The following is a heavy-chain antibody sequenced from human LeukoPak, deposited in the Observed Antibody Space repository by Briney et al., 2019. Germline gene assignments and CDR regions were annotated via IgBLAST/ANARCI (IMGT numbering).Heavy chain of an antibody. V-gene: IGHV3-53*01. J-gene: IGHJ4*02. CDR3: EGWVEPLAANSLAY. D-gene: IGHD1-14*01. CDR1: GASVTTIG. Sequence: GGSLRLSCPVSGASVTTIGMAWVRQAPGKGLEWVSVLYSDGNTKYADSVQGRFTISRDNSKNTLYLEMHTEICDGTAVYYCEGWVEPLAANSLAYWGQGTLVTVSS. CDR2: LYSDGNT.